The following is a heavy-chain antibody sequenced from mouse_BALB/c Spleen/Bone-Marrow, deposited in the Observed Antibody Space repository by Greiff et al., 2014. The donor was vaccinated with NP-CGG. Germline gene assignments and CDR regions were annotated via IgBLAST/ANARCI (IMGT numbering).Heavy chain of an antibody. CDR1: GYTFINYV. CDR3: ARGVDFDY. Sequence: EVQLQQSGPELVKPGASVKMSCKASGYTFINYVMHWVKQKPGQGLEWIGYINPYYDVTKYNEKFKGKATLTSDKSSSTAYVELSSLTSEDSAVYYCARGVDFDYWGQGTTLTVSS. J-gene: IGHJ2*01. CDR2: INPYYDVT. V-gene: IGHV1-14*01.